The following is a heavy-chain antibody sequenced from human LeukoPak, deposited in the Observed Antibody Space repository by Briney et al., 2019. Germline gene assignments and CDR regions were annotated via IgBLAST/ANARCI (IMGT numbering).Heavy chain of an antibody. CDR3: TSWGDTTAEYFQR. CDR1: GFTFNRCW. V-gene: IGHV3-7*01. CDR2: IRQDGRDT. D-gene: IGHD2-21*02. Sequence: QPGGSLRLSGVVSGFTFNRCWMNWVRQAPGKGLEWVAHIRQDGRDTYYVDSVKGRFTISRDNAQNSMYLQMNSLRVEDTAVYYCTSWGDTTAEYFQRWGQGTLVTVSS. J-gene: IGHJ1*01.